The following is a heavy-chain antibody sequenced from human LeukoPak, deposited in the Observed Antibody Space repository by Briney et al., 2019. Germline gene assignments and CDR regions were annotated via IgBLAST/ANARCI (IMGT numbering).Heavy chain of an antibody. Sequence: SVTVSLTCTVYGGSISSYHWSWLPQPPGKGLVGIRYIYYSGSTNYNPSLKSRVTISVDTSKNQFSLRMSSVTAADTAVYYCGRRSVAAAGNDAFDVWGQRTMVSVSS. D-gene: IGHD6-13*01. CDR1: GGSISSYH. CDR3: GRRSVAAAGNDAFDV. J-gene: IGHJ3*01. V-gene: IGHV4-59*08. CDR2: IYYSGST.